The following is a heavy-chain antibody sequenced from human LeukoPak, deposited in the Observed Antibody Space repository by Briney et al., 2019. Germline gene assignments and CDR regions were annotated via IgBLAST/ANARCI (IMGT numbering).Heavy chain of an antibody. CDR1: GGSISSYY. V-gene: IGHV4-59*08. CDR3: ARQPHGIAVAGMWYYYGMDV. CDR2: IYYSGST. J-gene: IGHJ6*02. D-gene: IGHD6-19*01. Sequence: SETLSLTCTVSGGSISSYYWSWIRQPPGEGLEWIGYIYYSGSTNYNPSLKSRVTISVDTSKNQFSLKLSSVTAADTAVYYCARQPHGIAVAGMWYYYGMDVWGQGTTVTVSS.